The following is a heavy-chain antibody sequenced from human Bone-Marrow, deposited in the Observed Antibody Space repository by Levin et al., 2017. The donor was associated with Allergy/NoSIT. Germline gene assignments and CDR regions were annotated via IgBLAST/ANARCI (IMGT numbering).Heavy chain of an antibody. J-gene: IGHJ6*02. V-gene: IGHV3-15*01. CDR2: IKSKTDGGTT. D-gene: IGHD4-17*01. Sequence: GESLKISCAASGFTFSNAWMSWVRQAPGKGLEWVGRIKSKTDGGTTDYAAPVKGRFTISRDDSKNTLYLQMNTLKTEDTAVYYCTTSANGDYVDYNSGMDVWGQGTTVTVS. CDR1: GFTFSNAW. CDR3: TTSANGDYVDYNSGMDV.